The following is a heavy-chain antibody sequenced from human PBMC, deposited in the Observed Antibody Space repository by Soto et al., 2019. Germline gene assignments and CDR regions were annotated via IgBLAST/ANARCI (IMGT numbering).Heavy chain of an antibody. D-gene: IGHD3-10*01. V-gene: IGHV4-31*03. CDR3: ARDFGSGLSWFDP. CDR2: IFYTGSN. Sequence: LSLTCTVSGVSVSRGGHYWIWIRQRPGKGLEFIGNIFYTGSNYYHPSLRSRVTISLDNSKNHFSLSLTSVTAADTALYYCARDFGSGLSWFDPWGQGTQVTVSS. J-gene: IGHJ5*02. CDR1: GVSVSRGGHY.